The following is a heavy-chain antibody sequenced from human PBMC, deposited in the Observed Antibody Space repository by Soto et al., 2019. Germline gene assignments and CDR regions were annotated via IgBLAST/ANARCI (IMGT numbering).Heavy chain of an antibody. D-gene: IGHD2-15*01. CDR3: AREGVVAASD. Sequence: EVQLVESGGGLVQPGGSLRLSCAASGFTVSSNYMSWVRQAPGKGLEWVSVIYSGGSTNYADSVKGRFTISRDNSKNTQYLQMNSLRAKDTAVYYCAREGVVAASDWGQGTLVTVSS. CDR2: IYSGGST. J-gene: IGHJ4*02. V-gene: IGHV3-66*01. CDR1: GFTVSSNY.